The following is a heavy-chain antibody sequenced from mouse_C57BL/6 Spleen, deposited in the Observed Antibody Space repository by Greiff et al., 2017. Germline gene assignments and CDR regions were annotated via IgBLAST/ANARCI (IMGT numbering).Heavy chain of an antibody. V-gene: IGHV1-9*01. CDR2: ILPGSGST. CDR3: ARGGLTGTGAMDY. CDR1: GYTFTGYW. J-gene: IGHJ4*01. Sequence: VKVVESGAELMKPGASVKLSCKATGYTFTGYWIEWVKQRPGHGLEWIGEILPGSGSTNYNEKFKGKATFTADTSSNTAYMQLSSLTTDDAAIYYCARGGLTGTGAMDYWGQGTSVTVSS. D-gene: IGHD4-1*01.